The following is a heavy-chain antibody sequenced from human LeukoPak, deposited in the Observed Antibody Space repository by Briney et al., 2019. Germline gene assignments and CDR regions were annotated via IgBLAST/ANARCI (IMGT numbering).Heavy chain of an antibody. V-gene: IGHV3-7*01. D-gene: IGHD2-15*01. J-gene: IGHJ4*02. Sequence: PGGSLRLSCAASGFTFNNYWMSWVRQAPGKGLEWVANIKQDGSEKYYVDSVKGRFTISRDNAKNSLYLQMNSLRAEDTAVYYCASSQVGDYWGQGTLVTVSS. CDR1: GFTFNNYW. CDR2: IKQDGSEK. CDR3: ASSQVGDY.